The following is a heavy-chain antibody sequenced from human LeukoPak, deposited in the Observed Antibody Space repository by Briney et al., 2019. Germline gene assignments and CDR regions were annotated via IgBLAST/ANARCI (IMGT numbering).Heavy chain of an antibody. J-gene: IGHJ6*02. CDR2: ISGSGNRT. CDR3: AKNLYCGGGSCYPSALGMDV. Sequence: GGSLRLSCAASGFTFNTYAMSWVRQAPGKGLEWVSSISGSGNRTYYADSVKGRFTISRDNSKNTLFLQMNSLRAEDTAVYYCAKNLYCGGGSCYPSALGMDVWGQGTTVTVSS. V-gene: IGHV3-23*01. D-gene: IGHD2-15*01. CDR1: GFTFNTYA.